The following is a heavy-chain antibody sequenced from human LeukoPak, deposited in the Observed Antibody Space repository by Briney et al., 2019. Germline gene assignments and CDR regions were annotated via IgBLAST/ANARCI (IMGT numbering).Heavy chain of an antibody. CDR3: AKDSRIAVAGTEFQH. CDR1: GFTFSSYG. CDR2: IWYDGSNK. J-gene: IGHJ1*01. Sequence: GGSLRLSCAASGFTFSSYGMHWVRQAPGKGLEWVAVIWYDGSNKYYADSVKGRFTISRDNSMNTLYLQMNSLRAEDTAVYYCAKDSRIAVAGTEFQHWGQGTLVTVSS. V-gene: IGHV3-33*06. D-gene: IGHD6-19*01.